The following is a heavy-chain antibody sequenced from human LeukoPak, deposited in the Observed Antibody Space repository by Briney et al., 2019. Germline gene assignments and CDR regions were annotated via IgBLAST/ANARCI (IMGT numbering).Heavy chain of an antibody. CDR3: ARESQFYNWFDP. CDR2: IIPIFGTA. V-gene: IGHV1-69*05. CDR1: GGTFSSYA. Sequence: SVKVSCKASGGTFSSYAISWVRQAPGQGLEWMGGIIPIFGTANYAQKFQGRVTITTDESTSTAYMELSSLRSEDTAVYYCARESQFYNWFDPWGQGTLVTVFS. D-gene: IGHD5-24*01. J-gene: IGHJ5*02.